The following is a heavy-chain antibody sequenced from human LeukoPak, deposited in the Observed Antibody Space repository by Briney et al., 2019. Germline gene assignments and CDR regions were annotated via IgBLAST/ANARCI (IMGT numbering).Heavy chain of an antibody. D-gene: IGHD3-3*01. CDR3: ARLAWSGYWCYFDY. Sequence: PSETLSPTCTVSGGSMTAGDYYWGWVRQPPGTGLQWIATSYQGASLKSRVTISLDTSKNQFSLKLSSVTAADTAVYYCARLAWSGYWCYFDYWGQGTLVTVSS. J-gene: IGHJ4*02. V-gene: IGHV4-39*07. CDR1: GGSMTAGDYY. CDR2: S.